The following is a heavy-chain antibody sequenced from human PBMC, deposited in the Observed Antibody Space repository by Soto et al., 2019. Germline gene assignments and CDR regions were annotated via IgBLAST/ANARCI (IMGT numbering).Heavy chain of an antibody. CDR2: IFHDGNT. V-gene: IGHV4-4*02. D-gene: IGHD2-8*02. CDR1: GASIGSGGW. J-gene: IGHJ5*02. Sequence: QVHLQESGPGLVKPSETLSLTCAVSGASIGSGGWWSWVRQPPGKGLELIAEIFHDGNTNYSPSLKSRVTISVDKSQNQFALNVYSVTAADTAVYYCARHEGWTGPDQWGQGTLVTVSS. CDR3: ARHEGWTGPDQ.